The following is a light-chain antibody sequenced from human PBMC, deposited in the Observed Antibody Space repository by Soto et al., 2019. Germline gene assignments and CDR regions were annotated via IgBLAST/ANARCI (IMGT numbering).Light chain of an antibody. J-gene: IGKJ2*01. CDR1: QSISSW. CDR2: KAS. CDR3: QLYHSYPYP. V-gene: IGKV1-5*03. Sequence: DIQMTQSPSTLSASVGDRVTITCRASQSISSWLAWYQQKPGKAPKLLIYKASSLESGVPSRFSGSGSGTEFTLAISSLQPDDFATYYGQLYHSYPYPFGQGTKLEIK.